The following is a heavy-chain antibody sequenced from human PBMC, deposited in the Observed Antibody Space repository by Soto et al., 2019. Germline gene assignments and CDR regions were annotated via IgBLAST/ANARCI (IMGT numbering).Heavy chain of an antibody. CDR3: ARCRYSKSHPRGIDY. CDR2: INGGNENT. CDR1: GYTFSIYA. D-gene: IGHD6-13*01. Sequence: QVQLVQSGAEVKKPGASVKVSCKASGYTFSIYAVHWVRQAPGQRLEWMGWINGGNENTKYSQKFQGRVTINRDTAASTAYMELTSPTSEDSAVYYCARCRYSKSHPRGIDYWGQGTLVTVSS. J-gene: IGHJ4*02. V-gene: IGHV1-3*01.